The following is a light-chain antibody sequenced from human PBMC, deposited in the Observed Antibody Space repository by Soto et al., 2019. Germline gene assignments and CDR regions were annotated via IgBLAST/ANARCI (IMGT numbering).Light chain of an antibody. CDR2: GAS. J-gene: IGKJ2*01. V-gene: IGKV3-20*01. Sequence: ENVLTQSPGTLSSSPGERVTLSCRASQSVWLNYVAWYQQKPGQAPRLLIYGASIRATVIPDRFSGSASGTDLTLSLSRLEPEYCAVYFFQQDGGRPYTFVQGTKVEIK. CDR1: QSVWLNY. CDR3: QQDGGRPYT.